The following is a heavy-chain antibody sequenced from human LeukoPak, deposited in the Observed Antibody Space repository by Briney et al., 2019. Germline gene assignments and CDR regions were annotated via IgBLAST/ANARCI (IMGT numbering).Heavy chain of an antibody. CDR1: GFTFSSYS. CDR3: ARQGSGYQDIPFDY. Sequence: GGSLRLSCAASGFTFSSYSMNWVRQAPGKGLEWVSSISSSSSYIYYADSVKGRFTISRDNAKNSLYLQMNSLRAEDTAVYYCARQGSGYQDIPFDYWGQGTLVTVSS. CDR2: ISSSSSYI. V-gene: IGHV3-21*01. D-gene: IGHD5-12*01. J-gene: IGHJ4*02.